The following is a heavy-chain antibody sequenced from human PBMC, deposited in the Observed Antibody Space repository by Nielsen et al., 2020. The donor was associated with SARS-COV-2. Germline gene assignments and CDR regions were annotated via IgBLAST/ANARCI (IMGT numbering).Heavy chain of an antibody. CDR2: IRSKAYGGTT. CDR3: TRWSSSWFRYYYYYGMDV. J-gene: IGHJ6*02. D-gene: IGHD6-13*01. CDR1: GFTFGDYA. V-gene: IGHV3-49*03. Sequence: GGSLRLSCTASGFTFGDYAMSWFRQAPGKGLEWVGFIRSKAYGGTTEYAASVKGRFTISRDDSKSIAYLQMNSLKTEDTAVYYCTRWSSSWFRYYYYYGMDVWGQGTTVTVSS.